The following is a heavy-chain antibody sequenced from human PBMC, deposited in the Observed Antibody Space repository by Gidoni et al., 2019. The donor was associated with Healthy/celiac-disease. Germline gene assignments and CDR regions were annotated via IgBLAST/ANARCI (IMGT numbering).Heavy chain of an antibody. CDR2: IYYSGST. J-gene: IGHJ4*02. D-gene: IGHD6-19*01. Sequence: QLQLQESVPGLVKPSDTLSLTRPVPRGSISSSSYYWGWIRQPPGKGLEWIGSIYYSGSTYYNPSLKSRVTISVDTSKNQFSLKLSSVTAADTAVYYCWNSGGGRFDYWGQGTLVTVSS. CDR1: RGSISSSSYY. CDR3: WNSGGGRFDY. V-gene: IGHV4-39*01.